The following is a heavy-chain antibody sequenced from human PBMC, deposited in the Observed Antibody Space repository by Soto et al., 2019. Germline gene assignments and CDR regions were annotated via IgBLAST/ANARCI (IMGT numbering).Heavy chain of an antibody. CDR1: GGSIRSYY. D-gene: IGHD3-3*01. CDR2: IYYSGST. J-gene: IGHJ6*02. Sequence: KLLATLSVTCTVSGGSIRSYYWSGIRQPPGKGLEWIGYIYYSGSTNYNPSLKSRVTISVHTSKNQFSRKLSSVTAADTAVYYCASPLYYDFWSGYLGQYYYYGMDVWGQGTTVTVSS. CDR3: ASPLYYDFWSGYLGQYYYYGMDV. V-gene: IGHV4-59*08.